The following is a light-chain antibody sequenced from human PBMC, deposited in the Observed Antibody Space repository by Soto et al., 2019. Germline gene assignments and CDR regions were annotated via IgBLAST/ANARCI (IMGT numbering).Light chain of an antibody. CDR3: QQYNRYTWT. CDR2: YAS. V-gene: IGKV1-5*01. Sequence: EIRLTQSPSTLSASEGDRVTITCRASQCVXSGFGWYQQKPGKAPKFLXDYASSLERGGPSRLSGSGSGTEFTLTISSLQPDDFATYYCQQYNRYTWTFGQGTKVDIK. J-gene: IGKJ1*01. CDR1: QCVXSG.